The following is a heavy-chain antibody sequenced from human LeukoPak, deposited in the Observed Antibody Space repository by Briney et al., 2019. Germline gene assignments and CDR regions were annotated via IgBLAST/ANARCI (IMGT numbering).Heavy chain of an antibody. V-gene: IGHV4-31*03. D-gene: IGHD3-16*01. CDR2: IYYSGST. CDR1: GGSISSGGYY. J-gene: IGHJ4*02. Sequence: SETLSLTCTVSGGSISSGGYYWSWIRQHPGKGLEWIGYIYYSGSTYYNPSLKSRVTISVDTSKNQFSLKLSSVTAADTAVYYCARDVAITFGGVIGYFDYWGQGTLVTVSS. CDR3: ARDVAITFGGVIGYFDY.